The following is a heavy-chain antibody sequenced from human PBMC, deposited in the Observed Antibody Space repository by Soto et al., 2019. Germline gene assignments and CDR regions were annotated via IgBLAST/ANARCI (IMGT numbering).Heavy chain of an antibody. CDR1: GGSISSYY. CDR2: IYYSGST. V-gene: IGHV4-59*01. Sequence: ETLSLTCTVSGGSISSYYWSWIRQPPGKGLEWIGYIYYSGSTNYNPSLKSRVTISVDTSKNQFSLKLSSVTAADTAVYYCVAFRGQELDYWGQGTLVTVSS. J-gene: IGHJ4*02. CDR3: VAFRGQELDY.